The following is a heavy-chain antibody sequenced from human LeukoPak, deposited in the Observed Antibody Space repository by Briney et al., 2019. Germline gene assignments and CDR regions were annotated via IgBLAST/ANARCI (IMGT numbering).Heavy chain of an antibody. CDR2: ISGSGGST. CDR1: GFTFSSYA. Sequence: GGSLRLSCAASGFTFSSYAMSWVRQAPGKGLEWVSAISGSGGSTYYADSVKGRLTISRDNSKNTLYLQMNSLRAEDTAVYYCAKDWDILRYFDWLLSPSGFDYWGQGTLVTVSS. V-gene: IGHV3-23*01. D-gene: IGHD3-9*01. J-gene: IGHJ4*02. CDR3: AKDWDILRYFDWLLSPSGFDY.